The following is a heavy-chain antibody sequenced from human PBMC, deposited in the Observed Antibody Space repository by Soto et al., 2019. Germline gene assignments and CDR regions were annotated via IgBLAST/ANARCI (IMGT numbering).Heavy chain of an antibody. CDR3: ARDPLWGTAMVLWYFDL. D-gene: IGHD5-18*01. Sequence: QVQLVESGGGVVQPGRSLRLSCAASGFTFSSYAMHWVRQAPGKGLEWVAVISYDGSDKYYADSVKGRVTISRDNSKNTLYLQMNSLRAEDTAVYYCARDPLWGTAMVLWYFDLWCRGTLVTVSS. J-gene: IGHJ2*01. CDR1: GFTFSSYA. V-gene: IGHV3-30-3*01. CDR2: ISYDGSDK.